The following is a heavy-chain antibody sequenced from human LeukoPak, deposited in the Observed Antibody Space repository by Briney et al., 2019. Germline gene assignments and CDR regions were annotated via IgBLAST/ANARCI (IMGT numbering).Heavy chain of an antibody. CDR2: ISAYNGNT. D-gene: IGHD3-10*01. CDR3: AILRGVRGVIGSDY. J-gene: IGHJ4*02. V-gene: IGHV1-18*01. CDR1: GYTFTSYG. Sequence: GASVKVSCKASGYTFTSYGISWVRQAPGQGLEWMGWISAYNGNTNYAQKLQGRVTMTTDTSTSTAYMELRSLRSDDTAVYYCAILRGVRGVIGSDYWGQGTLVTVSS.